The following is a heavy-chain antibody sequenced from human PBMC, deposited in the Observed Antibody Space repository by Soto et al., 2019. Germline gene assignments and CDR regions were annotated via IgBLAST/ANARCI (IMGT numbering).Heavy chain of an antibody. Sequence: EALKISFKGSGYSFNNIWLSWVRPIPGEGLELMGRIEPRDSYTNYSRPFQGQFTISVDTSETTSYLQWNSLRASDSAMYFCARSYCIPNRCYNDCFDYWGRGTMVTVSS. CDR2: IEPRDSYT. J-gene: IGHJ4*03. CDR1: GYSFNNIW. D-gene: IGHD2-15*01. CDR3: ARSYCIPNRCYNDCFDY. V-gene: IGHV5-10-1*01.